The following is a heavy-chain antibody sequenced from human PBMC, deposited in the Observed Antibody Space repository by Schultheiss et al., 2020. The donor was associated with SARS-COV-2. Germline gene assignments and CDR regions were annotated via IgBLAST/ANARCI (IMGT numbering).Heavy chain of an antibody. J-gene: IGHJ6*02. CDR1: GFTFSSYA. CDR3: VCEWLFRYYGMDV. D-gene: IGHD3-3*01. V-gene: IGHV3-64*01. Sequence: GESLKISCAASGFTFSSYAMHWVRQAPGKGLEYVSAISSNGGSTYYANSVKGRFTISRDNSKNTLYLQMNSLRAEDTAVYYCVCEWLFRYYGMDVWGQGTTVTVAS. CDR2: ISSNGGST.